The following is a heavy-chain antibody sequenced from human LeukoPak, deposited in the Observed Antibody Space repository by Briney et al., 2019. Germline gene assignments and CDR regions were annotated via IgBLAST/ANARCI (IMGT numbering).Heavy chain of an antibody. CDR2: LGRTGEYK. CDR1: GFTYTDYS. D-gene: IGHD2-21*01. V-gene: IGHV3-23*01. CDR3: VKDRPCGTFKPMDA. Sequence: GGSLRLSCSASGFTYTDYSMSWVRQVPGKGLEWVSGLGRTGEYKYYADSVKGRFTISRDNSNDMVFLQMNSLRAEDTAIYYCVKDRPCGTFKPMDAWGQGTTV. J-gene: IGHJ6*02.